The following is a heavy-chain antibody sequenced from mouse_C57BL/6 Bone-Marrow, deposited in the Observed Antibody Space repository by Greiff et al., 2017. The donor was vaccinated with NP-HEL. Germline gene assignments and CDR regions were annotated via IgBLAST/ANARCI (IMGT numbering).Heavy chain of an antibody. CDR3: ARRWLRRGY. Sequence: QVQLQQPGAELVKPGASVTLSCKASGYTFTSYWMHWVKQRPGQGLEWIGMIHPYSGSTNYNEKFKSKATLTVDKSSSTAYMQLSSLTSEDSAVYYCARRWLRRGYWGQGTTLTVSS. D-gene: IGHD2-2*01. V-gene: IGHV1-64*01. CDR1: GYTFTSYW. J-gene: IGHJ2*01. CDR2: IHPYSGST.